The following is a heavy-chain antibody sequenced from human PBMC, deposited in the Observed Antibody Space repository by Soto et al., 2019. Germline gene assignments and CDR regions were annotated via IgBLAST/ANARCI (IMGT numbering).Heavy chain of an antibody. V-gene: IGHV1-69*01. J-gene: IGHJ1*01. D-gene: IGHD3-22*01. CDR2: IIPVFQTA. Sequence: QEQLVQSGAEVKKPGSSVKVSCKASGGLFSSYPISWVRQFPGQGLEWMGGIIPVFQTAYYTHRFQGRVTITADEYTNPAHMELSRLRSEDTAIYYCARGGSGYTWFNEFWGQGNLLTVSS. CDR1: GGLFSSYP. CDR3: ARGGSGYTWFNEF.